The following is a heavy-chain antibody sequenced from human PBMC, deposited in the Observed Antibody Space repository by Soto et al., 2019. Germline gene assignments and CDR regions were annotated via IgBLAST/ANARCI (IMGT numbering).Heavy chain of an antibody. V-gene: IGHV4-34*01. CDR3: ARGSRMRIPAASGRDYYYQGLDV. Sequence: QVQLQQWGAGLLKPSETLSLNCAVYGGSFSGYYWSWIRQPPGKGLEWIGEINHRGSINYNPSLKSRVTLSVATSKHQCSLKMTSVTAADTAVFYCARGSRMRIPAASGRDYYYQGLDVWGQGTGVTVSS. D-gene: IGHD2-15*01. CDR2: INHRGSI. J-gene: IGHJ6*02. CDR1: GGSFSGYY.